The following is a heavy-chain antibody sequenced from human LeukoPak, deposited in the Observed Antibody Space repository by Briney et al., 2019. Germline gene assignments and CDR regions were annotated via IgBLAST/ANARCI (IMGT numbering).Heavy chain of an antibody. Sequence: SETLSLTCAVYGGSFSGYYWSWIRQPPGKGLEWIGEINHSGRTNYNPSLKSRVTISVDTSKNQFSLKLSSVTAADTAVYYCARGPVFYYYGSGSYQNPPTDYWGEGTLVTVSS. V-gene: IGHV4-34*01. D-gene: IGHD3-10*01. CDR1: GGSFSGYY. CDR3: ARGPVFYYYGSGSYQNPPTDY. CDR2: INHSGRT. J-gene: IGHJ4*02.